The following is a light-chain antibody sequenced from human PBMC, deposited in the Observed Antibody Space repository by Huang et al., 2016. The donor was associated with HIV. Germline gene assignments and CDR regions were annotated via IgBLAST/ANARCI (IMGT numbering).Light chain of an antibody. CDR1: QSVSSN. CDR2: GAS. CDR3: QQFHNWPPIT. J-gene: IGKJ5*01. Sequence: EIVMTQSPDTLSVSPGERATLSCRASQSVSSNLAWYQQKPGQAPSLLIYGASTRATGIPARFSGSGSGTEFTLTISSLQSEDFAVYFCQQFHNWPPITFGQGTRLEIK. V-gene: IGKV3-15*01.